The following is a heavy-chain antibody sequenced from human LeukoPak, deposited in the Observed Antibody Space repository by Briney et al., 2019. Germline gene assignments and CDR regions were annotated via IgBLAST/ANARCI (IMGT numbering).Heavy chain of an antibody. J-gene: IGHJ4*02. D-gene: IGHD3-10*01. CDR1: GYTFTNYY. CDR3: ARDYYGGHNLYNFDF. V-gene: IGHV1-46*01. Sequence: ASVKVSCKASGYTFTNYYMVWVRQAPGQGLEWMGIINPSSGTTNYAQKFQGRVTMTRDTSTNTVYTELSSLRSDDTAVYYCARDYYGGHNLYNFDFWGQGTRVIVSS. CDR2: INPSSGTT.